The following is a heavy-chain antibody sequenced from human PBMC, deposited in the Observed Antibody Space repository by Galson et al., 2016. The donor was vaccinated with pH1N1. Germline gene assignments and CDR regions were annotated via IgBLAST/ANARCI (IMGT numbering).Heavy chain of an antibody. D-gene: IGHD1-26*01. Sequence: SLRLSCAASGFSLSSYAMHWVRQAPGKGLEYVSAISNNGGTTYYADSVEGRFTISRDNSKNTLYLQMGSLRAEDMAVYYCARSFAVGARSYYAMDVWGQGTTVSVSS. CDR1: GFSLSSYA. CDR2: ISNNGGTT. J-gene: IGHJ6*02. V-gene: IGHV3-64*02. CDR3: ARSFAVGARSYYAMDV.